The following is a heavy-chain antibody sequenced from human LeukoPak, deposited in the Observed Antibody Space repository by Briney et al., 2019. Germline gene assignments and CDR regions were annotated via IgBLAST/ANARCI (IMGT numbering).Heavy chain of an antibody. CDR2: IYYSGST. J-gene: IGHJ5*02. D-gene: IGHD2-15*01. CDR3: AREYCSGGSCYSSWFDP. V-gene: IGHV4-59*12. CDR1: GGSISSYY. Sequence: SETLSLTCTVSGGSISSYYWNWIRQPPGKGLEWIGYIYYSGSTNYNPSLKSRVTMSVDTSKNQFSLKLSSVTAADTAVYYCAREYCSGGSCYSSWFDPWGQGTLVTVSS.